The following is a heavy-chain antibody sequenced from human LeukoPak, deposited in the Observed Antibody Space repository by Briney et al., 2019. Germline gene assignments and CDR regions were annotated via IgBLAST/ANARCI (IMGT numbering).Heavy chain of an antibody. V-gene: IGHV3-23*01. CDR1: GFTFSSYA. D-gene: IGHD3-22*01. Sequence: GGSLRLSCAASGFTFSSYAMSWVRQAPGKGLEWVAAISGSGGNTYYADSVKGRFTISRDNSKNTLYRQMSSLRAEDTAVYYCATETTMIVVLSNFDYWGQGTLVTVSS. CDR3: ATETTMIVVLSNFDY. J-gene: IGHJ4*02. CDR2: ISGSGGNT.